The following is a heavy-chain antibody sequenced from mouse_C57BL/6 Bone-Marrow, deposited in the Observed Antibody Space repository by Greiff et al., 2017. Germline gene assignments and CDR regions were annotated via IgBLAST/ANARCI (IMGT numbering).Heavy chain of an antibody. CDR2: IDPSDSYT. CDR1: GYTFTSSW. CDR3: ARGVPFDY. Sequence: QVQLQQPGAELVRPGTSVKLSCKASGYTFTSSWMHWVKQRPGQGLEWIGVIDPSDSYTNYNQKFKGKATLTVDTSSSTAYMQLSSLTSEDSAVYYCARGVPFDYWGQGTTLTVSS. J-gene: IGHJ2*01. V-gene: IGHV1-59*01.